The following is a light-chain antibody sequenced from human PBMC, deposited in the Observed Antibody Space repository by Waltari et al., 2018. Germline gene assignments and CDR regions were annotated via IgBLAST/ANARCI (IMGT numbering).Light chain of an antibody. CDR2: ADT. J-gene: IGLJ1*01. V-gene: IGLV1-40*01. CDR1: SSNFGAGYD. CDR3: QSYDTSLSSHV. Sequence: QSVLTPPPSVSGAPGQRVTIPCTGSSSNFGAGYDVHWYQQRPSSAPRLLIYADTNRPSGVPARFSGSRSGSSASLAITGLQAEDEADYYCQSYDTSLSSHVFGSGTKVTVL.